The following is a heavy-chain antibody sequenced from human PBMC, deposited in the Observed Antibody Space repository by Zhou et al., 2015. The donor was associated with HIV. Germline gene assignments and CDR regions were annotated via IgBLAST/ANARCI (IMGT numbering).Heavy chain of an antibody. CDR2: IIPIFGTA. CDR3: ARVKEGGIQLWDLKTADYYYGMDV. CDR1: GGTFSSYA. J-gene: IGHJ6*02. D-gene: IGHD5-18*01. V-gene: IGHV1-69*12. Sequence: QVQLVQSGAEVKKPGSSVKVSCKASGGTFSSYAISWVRQAPGQGLEWMGGIIPIFGTANYAQKFQGRVTITADESTSTAYMELSSLRSEDTAVYYCARVKEGGIQLWDLKTADYYYGMDVWGQGTTGHRLL.